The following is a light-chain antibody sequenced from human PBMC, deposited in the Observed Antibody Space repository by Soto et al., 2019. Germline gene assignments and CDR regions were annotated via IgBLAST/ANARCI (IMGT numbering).Light chain of an antibody. Sequence: EIVLTQSPATLSLSPGERATLSCRASQSVSSYLAWYQQKPGQAPRLLIYDASNRATGIPARFSGSGSGTDFTLTISSIEPEDFAVYYCQQPPLTFGGGTKVEIK. J-gene: IGKJ4*01. CDR3: QQPPLT. V-gene: IGKV3-11*01. CDR2: DAS. CDR1: QSVSSY.